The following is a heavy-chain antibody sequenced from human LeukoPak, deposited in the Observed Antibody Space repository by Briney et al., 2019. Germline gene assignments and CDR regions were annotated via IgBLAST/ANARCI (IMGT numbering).Heavy chain of an antibody. J-gene: IGHJ6*02. Sequence: SQTLSLTCAISGDSVSSNSAAWNWIRQSPLRGLEWLGRTYYRSKWYNDYAVSVKSRITINPDTSKSQFSLQLNSVTPEDTAVYYCARDLDVDTAMVTNYYGMDVWGQGTTVTVSS. D-gene: IGHD5-18*01. V-gene: IGHV6-1*01. CDR3: ARDLDVDTAMVTNYYGMDV. CDR1: GDSVSSNSAA. CDR2: TYYRSKWYN.